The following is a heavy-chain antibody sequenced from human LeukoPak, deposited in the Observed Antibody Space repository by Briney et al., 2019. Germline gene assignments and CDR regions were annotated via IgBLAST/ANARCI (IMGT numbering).Heavy chain of an antibody. CDR1: GFTFSSYA. CDR2: ISYDGSNK. Sequence: PGGSLRLSCAASGFTFSSYAMHWVRQAPGKGLEWVAVISYDGSNKYYADSVKGRFTISRDNSKNTLYLQMNSLRAEDTAVYYCAKDSLAGYLRGYFDDWGQGTQVTVSS. D-gene: IGHD3-9*01. V-gene: IGHV3-30-3*01. CDR3: AKDSLAGYLRGYFDD. J-gene: IGHJ4*02.